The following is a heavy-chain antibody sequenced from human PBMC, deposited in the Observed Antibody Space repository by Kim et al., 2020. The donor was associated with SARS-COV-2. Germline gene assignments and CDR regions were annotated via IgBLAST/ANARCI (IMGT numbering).Heavy chain of an antibody. V-gene: IGHV3-30*18. CDR1: GFTFSSYG. Sequence: GGSLRLSCAASGFTFSSYGMHWVRQAPGKGLEWVAVISYDGSNKYYADSVKGRFTISRDNSKNTLYLQMNSLRAEDTAVYYCAKGVFSSRVWFGGLYTTPIDYWGQGTLVTVSS. CDR3: AKGVFSSRVWFGGLYTTPIDY. J-gene: IGHJ4*02. D-gene: IGHD3-10*01. CDR2: ISYDGSNK.